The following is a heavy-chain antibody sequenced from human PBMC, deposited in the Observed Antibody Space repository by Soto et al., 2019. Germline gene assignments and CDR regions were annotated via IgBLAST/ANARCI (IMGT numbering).Heavy chain of an antibody. V-gene: IGHV4-30-2*01. Sequence: SQTLSLTCAVSGGSISSGGYSWSWIRQPPGKGLEWIGYIHYSGSTNYNPSLKSRVTMSVDTSKNQFSLKLSSVTAADTAVYYCARGKIVGPCGQGMLVTVSS. D-gene: IGHD3-16*02. CDR2: IHYSGST. CDR1: GGSISSGGYS. J-gene: IGHJ5*02. CDR3: ARGKIVGP.